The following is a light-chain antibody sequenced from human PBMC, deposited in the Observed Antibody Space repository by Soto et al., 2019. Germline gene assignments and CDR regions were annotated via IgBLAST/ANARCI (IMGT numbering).Light chain of an antibody. CDR2: GAS. CDR1: QSISSGY. CDR3: QQYGVSPLVT. J-gene: IGKJ4*01. V-gene: IGKV3-20*01. Sequence: ETVLTQSPGTLSLSPGERATLSCRASQSISSGYLAWYQQRPGQAPRHIISGASNRATGIPDRFSGSGSGTDFTLTISRLEPEDFAVYYCQQYGVSPLVTFGGGTKLEIK.